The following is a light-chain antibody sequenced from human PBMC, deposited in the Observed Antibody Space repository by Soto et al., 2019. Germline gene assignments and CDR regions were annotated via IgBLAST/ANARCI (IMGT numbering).Light chain of an antibody. J-gene: IGKJ2*01. CDR1: QSVSNS. Sequence: EIVMTQSPATLSVSPGERATLSCRASQSVSNSLAWYQQRPGQAPRLLIYRASTRATGTPARFSGSGSGTEFTLTISSLQSEDFAVSYCQQYNNWPPSYTFGQGTKLEIK. CDR2: RAS. V-gene: IGKV3-15*01. CDR3: QQYNNWPPSYT.